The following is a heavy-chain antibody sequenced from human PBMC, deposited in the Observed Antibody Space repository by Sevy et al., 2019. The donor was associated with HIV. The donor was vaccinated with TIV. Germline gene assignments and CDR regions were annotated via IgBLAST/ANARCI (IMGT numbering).Heavy chain of an antibody. CDR3: ARGIYGSGSRLGLGY. CDR1: GFTFSSYW. V-gene: IGHV3-7*01. Sequence: GGSLRLSCAASGFTFSSYWMTWVRQAPGKGLEWVANMRQDGSEKYYVDSVKGRFTTSRDNAKNSLYLQMNSLRAEDTAVYYCARGIYGSGSRLGLGYWGQRTLVTVSS. J-gene: IGHJ4*02. CDR2: MRQDGSEK. D-gene: IGHD3-10*01.